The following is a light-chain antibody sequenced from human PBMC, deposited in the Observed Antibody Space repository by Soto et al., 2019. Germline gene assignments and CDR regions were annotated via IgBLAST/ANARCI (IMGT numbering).Light chain of an antibody. V-gene: IGKV3D-20*02. J-gene: IGKJ4*01. CDR3: QHRDSWPLT. Sequence: EIVLTQSPGTLSLSPGERATLSCRASQSFNSIYLAWYQQKPGQSPRLLLFGASNRATGIPARFSGSGSGTDFTLTISSLEPEDFAVYYCQHRDSWPLTFGGGTKVDIK. CDR1: QSFNSIY. CDR2: GAS.